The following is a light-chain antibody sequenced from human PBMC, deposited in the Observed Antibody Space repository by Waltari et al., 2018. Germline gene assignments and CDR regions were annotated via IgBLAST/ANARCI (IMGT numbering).Light chain of an antibody. V-gene: IGKV3-20*01. CDR1: QSLNNNY. J-gene: IGKJ2*03. CDR2: DTS. CDR3: QETYILPYS. Sequence: IVLTQSPGTLSLSPGERATLSCRASQSLNNNYLAWYQQKPGQAPRLLIYDTSTRATGIPDRFSGSGSGTDFTLSIDNLQPEDFATYYCQETYILPYSFGQGTMLEIK.